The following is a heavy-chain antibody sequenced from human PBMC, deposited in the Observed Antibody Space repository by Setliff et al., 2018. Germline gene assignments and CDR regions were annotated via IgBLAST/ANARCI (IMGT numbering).Heavy chain of an antibody. Sequence: PSETLSLTCNVSGVSISSYYWSWIRQPPGKGLESIGYIQKSGSTNYNPSLMSRVSISVDTSKNQFPLNLSSVTAADTAVYYCARDNRARHYMDVWGQGALVTVSS. CDR1: GVSISSYY. V-gene: IGHV4-4*09. D-gene: IGHD3-10*01. J-gene: IGHJ6*03. CDR2: IQKSGST. CDR3: ARDNRARHYMDV.